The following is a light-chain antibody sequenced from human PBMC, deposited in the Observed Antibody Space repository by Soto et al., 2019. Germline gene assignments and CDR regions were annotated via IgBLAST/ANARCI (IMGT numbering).Light chain of an antibody. J-gene: IGKJ4*01. CDR1: QSVSSN. CDR3: QQYNNWPLT. V-gene: IGKV3-15*01. CDR2: GAS. Sequence: EIVMTQSPATLSVSPGERATLSCRASQSVSSNLYWYQQKPGQAPRPLIYGASTRATGIPARFIGSGSGTEFTLTISSLQSEDFAVYYCQQYNNWPLTFGGGTKVEIK.